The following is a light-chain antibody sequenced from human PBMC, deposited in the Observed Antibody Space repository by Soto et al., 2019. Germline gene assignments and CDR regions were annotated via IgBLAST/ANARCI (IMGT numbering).Light chain of an antibody. CDR1: STDVGSYNL. V-gene: IGLV2-23*01. CDR3: CSYAYTFSV. CDR2: EGT. J-gene: IGLJ3*02. Sequence: QSALTQPASVSGSPGQSITISCIGTSTDVGSYNLFSWYQQHPGKAPKLIIYEGTKRPAGVSNRFSGSKSGNTASLTVSGLQAEDEADYFCCSYAYTFSVFGGRTKLTVL.